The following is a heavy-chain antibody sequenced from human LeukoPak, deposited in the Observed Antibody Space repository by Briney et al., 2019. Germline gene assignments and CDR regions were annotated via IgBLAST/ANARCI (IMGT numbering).Heavy chain of an antibody. Sequence: GASVKVSCKASGYTFTSYGITWVRQAAGQGLEWMGWITTYNGNTYYVQNFQGRVTMTVDTSTSTAYMEVRSLRSDDTAVYYCARLSPPIASFCSGGTCYSGGFDPWGQGTLVTVAA. V-gene: IGHV1-18*01. CDR2: ITTYNGNT. J-gene: IGHJ5*02. CDR3: ARLSPPIASFCSGGTCYSGGFDP. CDR1: GYTFTSYG. D-gene: IGHD2-15*01.